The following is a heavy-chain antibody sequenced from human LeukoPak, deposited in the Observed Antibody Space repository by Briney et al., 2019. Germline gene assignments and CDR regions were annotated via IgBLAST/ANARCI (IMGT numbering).Heavy chain of an antibody. V-gene: IGHV3-21*01. D-gene: IGHD6-6*01. CDR3: ARGQGSSSSSDAFDI. CDR1: GFTFSSYS. CDR2: ISSSSSYI. J-gene: IGHJ3*02. Sequence: GGSLRLSCAASGFTFSSYSMNWVRQAPGKGLEWVSSISSSSSYIYYADSVKGRFTISRDNAKNSLYLQMNSLRAEDTAVYYCARGQGSSSSSDAFDIWGQGTMVTVSS.